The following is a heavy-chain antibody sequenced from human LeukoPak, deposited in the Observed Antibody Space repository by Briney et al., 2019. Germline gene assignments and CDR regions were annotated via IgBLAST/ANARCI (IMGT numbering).Heavy chain of an antibody. J-gene: IGHJ4*02. CDR1: GGTFSSYA. CDR3: ARTYYYDSSGYYFDY. D-gene: IGHD3-22*01. CDR2: IIPIFGTA. V-gene: IGHV1-69*01. Sequence: SVKVSCRASGGTFSSYAISWVRQAPGQGLEWMGGIIPIFGTANYAQKFQGRVTITADESTSTAYMELSSLRSEDTAVYYCARTYYYDSSGYYFDYWGQGTLVTVSS.